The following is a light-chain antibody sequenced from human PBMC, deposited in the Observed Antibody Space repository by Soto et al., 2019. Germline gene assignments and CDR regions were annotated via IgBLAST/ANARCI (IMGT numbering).Light chain of an antibody. V-gene: IGLV2-14*01. J-gene: IGLJ1*01. Sequence: QSALTQPASVSGSPGQSITISCTGTSSDFGGYNYVSWYQQHPGKAPKLMIYEVSNRPSGVSNRFSGSKSGNTASLTISGLXAEDEADYYCSSYTSSSTLDVFGTGTKVTLL. CDR1: SSDFGGYNY. CDR2: EVS. CDR3: SSYTSSSTLDV.